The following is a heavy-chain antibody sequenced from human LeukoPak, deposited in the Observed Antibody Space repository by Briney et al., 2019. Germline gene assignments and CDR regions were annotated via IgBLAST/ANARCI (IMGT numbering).Heavy chain of an antibody. CDR2: ISRGVGST. Sequence: GGSLRLSCAASGFNFRSYDLSWVRQTPGKGLECVSTISRGVGSTYYADSVKGRFTISRDNSKNTLYLQMNSLRAEDTAVYYCANGYYSSTSCSTPYYFDYWGQGTLVTVSS. CDR3: ANGYYSSTSCSTPYYFDY. CDR1: GFNFRSYD. J-gene: IGHJ4*02. D-gene: IGHD2-2*03. V-gene: IGHV3-23*01.